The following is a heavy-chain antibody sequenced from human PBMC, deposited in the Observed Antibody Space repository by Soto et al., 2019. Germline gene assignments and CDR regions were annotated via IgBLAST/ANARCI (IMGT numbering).Heavy chain of an antibody. CDR2: MNPNSGNT. Sequence: QVQLVQSGAEVKKPGASVKVSCKASGYTLTSYDINWVRQATGQGLEWMGWMNPNSGNTGSAQKCQGRVTRTRNTSIRTASMALSSLRSEALAVSYCARSTNAYGDRHWGQGPLVTVSS. V-gene: IGHV1-8*01. D-gene: IGHD4-17*01. CDR3: ARSTNAYGDRH. CDR1: GYTLTSYD. J-gene: IGHJ4*02.